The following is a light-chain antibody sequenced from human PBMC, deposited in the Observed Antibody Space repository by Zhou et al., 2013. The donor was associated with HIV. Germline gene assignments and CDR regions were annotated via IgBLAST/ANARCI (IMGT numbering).Light chain of an antibody. J-gene: IGKJ2*01. CDR2: GAS. CDR1: HTVTSNY. CDR3: QHYGVSPYT. V-gene: IGKV3-20*01. Sequence: EIVLTQFPATLSLSPGERATLSCRASHTVTSNYLAWYQHKPGQGPKVLIFGASTRANGIPGRFSGSGSGTEFTLTISRLEPEDFAVYYCQHYGVSPYTFGPGTKLEI.